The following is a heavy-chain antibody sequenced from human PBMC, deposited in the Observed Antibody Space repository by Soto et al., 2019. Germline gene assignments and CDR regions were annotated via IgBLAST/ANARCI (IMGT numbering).Heavy chain of an antibody. CDR1: GYTFTSYG. V-gene: IGHV1-18*01. CDR2: ISAYNGNT. J-gene: IGHJ4*02. D-gene: IGHD3-10*01. CDR3: GRDSYYYGWGGYYKGGDFDY. Sequence: ASVKVSCKASGYTFTSYGISWVRQAPGQGLEWMGWISAYNGNTNYAQKLQGRVTMTTDTSTSTAYMELRSLRPDDTAVYYCGRDSYYYGWGGYYKGGDFDYWGQETLVTVSS.